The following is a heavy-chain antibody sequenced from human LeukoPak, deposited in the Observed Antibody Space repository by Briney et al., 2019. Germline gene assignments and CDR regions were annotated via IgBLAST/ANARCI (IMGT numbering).Heavy chain of an antibody. D-gene: IGHD5/OR15-5a*01. Sequence: ASVKVSCKASGYTFTGYYMHWVRQAPGQGLEWMGWISAYNGNTNYAQKLQGRVTMTTDTSTSTAYMELRSLRSDDTAVYYCARTKERSNYFDYWGQGTLVTVSS. CDR2: ISAYNGNT. V-gene: IGHV1-18*04. CDR3: ARTKERSNYFDY. CDR1: GYTFTGYY. J-gene: IGHJ4*02.